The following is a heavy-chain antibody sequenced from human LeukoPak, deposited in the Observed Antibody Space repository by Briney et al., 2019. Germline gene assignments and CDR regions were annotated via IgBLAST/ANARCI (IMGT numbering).Heavy chain of an antibody. CDR3: ARDGVGAVTRGYFDY. V-gene: IGHV3-30*17. D-gene: IGHD4-17*01. J-gene: IGHJ4*02. Sequence: GGSLTLSCAACGFPFSSYAKHGLRQAPDKGLEPLAVISYDGSNKYYADSVKGRFTMSRDNSKNTLYLQMNSLRAEDTAVYYCARDGVGAVTRGYFDYWGEGTLVTVSS. CDR1: GFPFSSYA. CDR2: ISYDGSNK.